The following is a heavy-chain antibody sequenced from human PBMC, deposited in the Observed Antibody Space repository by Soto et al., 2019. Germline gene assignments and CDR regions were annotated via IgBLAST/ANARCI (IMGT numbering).Heavy chain of an antibody. Sequence: GSLRLSCASSGFSFCSYSMNWVRQAPGKGLEWVSSISSSSSYIYYADSVKGRFTISRDNAKNSLYLQMNSLRAEDTAVYYCASDHDYGSGSYFFPVYWGQGTLVTVSA. CDR1: GFSFCSYS. CDR3: ASDHDYGSGSYFFPVY. V-gene: IGHV3-21*01. D-gene: IGHD3-10*01. CDR2: ISSSSSYI. J-gene: IGHJ4*02.